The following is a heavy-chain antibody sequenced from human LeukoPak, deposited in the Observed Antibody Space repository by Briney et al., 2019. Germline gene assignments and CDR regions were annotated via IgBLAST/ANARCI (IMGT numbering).Heavy chain of an antibody. Sequence: GGSLRLSCAASGFTFRSHGMHWVRQAPGKGLEWVSYISSSSSTIYYADSVKGRFTISRDNAKNSLYLQMNSLRAEDTAVYYCARWHTAMVGYWGQGTLVTVSS. CDR3: ARWHTAMVGY. V-gene: IGHV3-48*01. CDR2: ISSSSSTI. D-gene: IGHD5-18*01. J-gene: IGHJ4*02. CDR1: GFTFRSHG.